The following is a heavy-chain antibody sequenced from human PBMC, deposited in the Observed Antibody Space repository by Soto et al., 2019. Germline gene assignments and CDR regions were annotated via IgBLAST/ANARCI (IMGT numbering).Heavy chain of an antibody. CDR1: GGTFSGYA. CDR3: ASSGYYEKDAFDI. J-gene: IGHJ3*02. D-gene: IGHD3-22*01. CDR2: IIPIFGTA. V-gene: IGHV1-69*06. Sequence: SVKVSCKASGGTFSGYAISWVRQAPGQGLEWMGGIIPIFGTANYAQKFQGRVTITADKSTSTAYMELSSLRSEDTAVYYCASSGYYEKDAFDIWGQGTMVTVSS.